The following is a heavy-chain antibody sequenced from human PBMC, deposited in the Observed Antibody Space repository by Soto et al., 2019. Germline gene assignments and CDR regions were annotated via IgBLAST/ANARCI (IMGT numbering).Heavy chain of an antibody. V-gene: IGHV4-61*01. J-gene: IGHJ4*02. Sequence: QVQLQESGPGLVKPSETLSLSCTVSGGSVSSDSYHWCWIRQPPGKGLEWTGNIYYSGSANYNPSLKSRVTISVDTSKNQFSLKLSSVTAADTAVYYCAARVGATPPKSWGQGTLVIVSS. CDR2: IYYSGSA. CDR3: AARVGATPPKS. CDR1: GGSVSSDSYH. D-gene: IGHD1-26*01.